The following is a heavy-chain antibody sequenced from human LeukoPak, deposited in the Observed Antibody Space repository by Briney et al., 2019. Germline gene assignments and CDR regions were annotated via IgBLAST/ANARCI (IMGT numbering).Heavy chain of an antibody. V-gene: IGHV3-23*01. CDR2: ISESGTNT. CDR1: GFTFSRFV. CDR3: FSGRDF. J-gene: IGHJ4*02. Sequence: PGGSLRLSCAASGFTFSRFVLNWVRQTPGRGLEWVSGISESGTNTYYADSVKGRFTISRDNSKNTMYLQMNSLRGEDTAVYYCFSGRDFWGQGTLVTVSS.